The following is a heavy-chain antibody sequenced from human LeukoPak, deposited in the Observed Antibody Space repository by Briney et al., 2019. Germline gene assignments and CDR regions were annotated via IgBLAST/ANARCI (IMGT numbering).Heavy chain of an antibody. V-gene: IGHV3-30*02. CDR3: AKPFKATILSNY. J-gene: IGHJ4*02. Sequence: PGGSLRLSCAASGFPFSSYGMHWVRQAPGKGLEWVAFIRYDGSNKYYADSVKGRLTISRDNSKNTLYLQMNSLRAEDTAVYYCAKPFKATILSNYWGQGTLVTVSS. D-gene: IGHD5-24*01. CDR1: GFPFSSYG. CDR2: IRYDGSNK.